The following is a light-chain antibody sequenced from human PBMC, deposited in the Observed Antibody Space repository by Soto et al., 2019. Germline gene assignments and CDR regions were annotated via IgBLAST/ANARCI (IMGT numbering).Light chain of an antibody. J-gene: IGLJ1*01. CDR1: SSDVGGSNS. CDR3: SSFTTTTTLRYV. Sequence: QSALTQPASVSGSPGQSITISCTGTSSDVGGSNSVSWYQQHPGKAPKLMIYDVTNRPSGVFNRFSGSKSANTASLTISGLQAEDKADYYCSSFTTTTTLRYVFGTGTKLTVL. CDR2: DVT. V-gene: IGLV2-14*03.